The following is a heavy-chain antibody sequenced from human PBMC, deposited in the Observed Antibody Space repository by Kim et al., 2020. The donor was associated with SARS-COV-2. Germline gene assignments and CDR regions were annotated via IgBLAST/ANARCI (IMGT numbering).Heavy chain of an antibody. CDR1: GGSFSGYY. CDR2: INHSGST. D-gene: IGHD6-13*01. V-gene: IGHV4-34*01. CDR3: ATGDYSSSWYEGRDNWFDP. Sequence: SETLSLTCAVYGGSFSGYYWSWIRQPPGKGLEWIGEINHSGSTNYNPSLKSRVTISVDTSKNQFSLKLSSVTAADTAVYYCATGDYSSSWYEGRDNWFDPWGQGTLVTVSS. J-gene: IGHJ5*02.